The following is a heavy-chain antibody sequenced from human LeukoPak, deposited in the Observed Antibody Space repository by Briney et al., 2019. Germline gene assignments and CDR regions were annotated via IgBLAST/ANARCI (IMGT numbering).Heavy chain of an antibody. CDR1: GFTFTSYV. V-gene: IGHV3-23*01. Sequence: GESLRLSCAASGFTFTSYVMNWVRQAPGQGLERVSTITDSGGDIYYADSVKGRFTVSRDDSENTLYLQMHSLRAEDTATYYCAKSSHSNAWDDFDYWGQGTLVTVSS. D-gene: IGHD5-18*01. CDR2: ITDSGGDI. CDR3: AKSSHSNAWDDFDY. J-gene: IGHJ4*01.